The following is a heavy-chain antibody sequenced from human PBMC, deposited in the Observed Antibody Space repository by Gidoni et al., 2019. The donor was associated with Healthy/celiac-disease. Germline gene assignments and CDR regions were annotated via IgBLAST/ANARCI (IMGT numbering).Heavy chain of an antibody. CDR3: ASGSHNSRSSHDY. CDR1: GYSISSGYY. J-gene: IGHJ4*02. Sequence: QVQLQESGPGLVKPSETLSLTCAVSGYSISSGYYWGWIRQPPWKWLELIGSIYHSGSTYYNPSLKSRVTISVDTSKNQFSLKLSSVTAADTAVYYCASGSHNSRSSHDYWGQGTLVTVSS. D-gene: IGHD1-1*01. CDR2: IYHSGST. V-gene: IGHV4-38-2*01.